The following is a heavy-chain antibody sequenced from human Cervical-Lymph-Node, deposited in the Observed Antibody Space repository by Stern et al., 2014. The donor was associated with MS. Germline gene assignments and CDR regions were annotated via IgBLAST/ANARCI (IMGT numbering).Heavy chain of an antibody. Sequence: DQLVESGAEVKKPGSSVKVSCQASGGTFNVYAINWLRQAPGQGLEWMGWIIPIIGTANYAQKFQGRVTITADESTRTSSMQLSSLRSNDTAVYYCARDGRHTNNYGLDVWGQGTTVTVSS. CDR3: ARDGRHTNNYGLDV. J-gene: IGHJ6*02. V-gene: IGHV1-69*01. CDR2: IIPIIGTA. CDR1: GGTFNVYA.